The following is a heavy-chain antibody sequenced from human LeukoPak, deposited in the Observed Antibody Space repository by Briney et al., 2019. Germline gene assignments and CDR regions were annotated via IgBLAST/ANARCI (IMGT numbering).Heavy chain of an antibody. J-gene: IGHJ4*02. Sequence: ASVKVSCKASGYTFTSYAMHWVRQAPGHRLEWMGWINAGNGNTKYSQKFQGRVTITRDTSASTAYMELSSLRSEDTAVYYCARVRSVTGFFDYWGQGTLVTVSS. CDR2: INAGNGNT. V-gene: IGHV1-3*01. D-gene: IGHD1-20*01. CDR1: GYTFTSYA. CDR3: ARVRSVTGFFDY.